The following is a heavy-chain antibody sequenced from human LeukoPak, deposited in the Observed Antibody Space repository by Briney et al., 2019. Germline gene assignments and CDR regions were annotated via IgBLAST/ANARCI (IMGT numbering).Heavy chain of an antibody. CDR1: GFTFSSYA. CDR3: AKAWGQWGTGEYYFDY. J-gene: IGHJ4*02. Sequence: PGGSLRLSCAASGFTFSSYAMNWVRQAPGKGLEWVSGISGSGGSTYYADSVKGRFTISRDNSKNTLYLQMDSLRAEDTAVYYCAKAWGQWGTGEYYFDYWGQGTLVTVSS. CDR2: ISGSGGST. V-gene: IGHV3-23*01. D-gene: IGHD3-16*01.